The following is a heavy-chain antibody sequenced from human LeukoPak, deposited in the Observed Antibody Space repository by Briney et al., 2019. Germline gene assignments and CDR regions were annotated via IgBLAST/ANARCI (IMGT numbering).Heavy chain of an antibody. Sequence: GGSLRLSCAASGFTFRNYGMHWVRQAPGKGLEWVAVIWSDGSTKYYAESVQGRFTISRDTSKNRLYLQLNSLRVEDTAVFYCARDTSSSWYYFDHWGQRTLVTVSS. CDR2: IWSDGSTK. V-gene: IGHV3-33*01. J-gene: IGHJ4*02. D-gene: IGHD6-13*01. CDR1: GFTFRNYG. CDR3: ARDTSSSWYYFDH.